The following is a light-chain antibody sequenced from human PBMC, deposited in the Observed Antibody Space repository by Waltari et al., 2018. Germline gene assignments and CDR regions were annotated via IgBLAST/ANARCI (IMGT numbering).Light chain of an antibody. Sequence: DTQMTQSPSSLSASVGDRVTITCRASQRISNYLNWYQQKPGKAPKPVIYGASSLESGVPSRFSGSGSGTDFTLTITSLQPEDSATYYCQESYSSVFTFGGGTKVEIK. CDR3: QESYSSVFT. J-gene: IGKJ4*01. CDR1: QRISNY. V-gene: IGKV1-39*01. CDR2: GAS.